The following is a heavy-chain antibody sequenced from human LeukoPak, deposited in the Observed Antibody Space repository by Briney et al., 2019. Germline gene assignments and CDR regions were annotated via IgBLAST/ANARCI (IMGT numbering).Heavy chain of an antibody. V-gene: IGHV3-30*18. CDR2: ISYDGSNK. CDR1: GFTFSSYG. J-gene: IGHJ4*02. Sequence: GGTLRLYCAASGFTFSSYGMHGVRQAPGKGLEWVAVISYDGSNKYYADSVEGRFTISRDNSKNTLYLQMNSLRAEDTAVYYCAKEIHSSSWYILDYWGQGTLVTVSS. D-gene: IGHD6-13*01. CDR3: AKEIHSSSWYILDY.